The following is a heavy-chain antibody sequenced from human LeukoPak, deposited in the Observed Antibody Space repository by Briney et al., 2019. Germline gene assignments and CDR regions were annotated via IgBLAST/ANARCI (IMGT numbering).Heavy chain of an antibody. V-gene: IGHV1-18*01. D-gene: IGHD3-22*01. CDR1: GYTFTSYG. CDR3: ARDLAYDSSGYYSRIAHNVDY. Sequence: ASVKVSCEASGYTFTSYGISWVRQAPGQGLEWMGWISAYNGNTNYAQKLQGRVTMTTDTSTSTAYMELRSLRSDDTAVYYCARDLAYDSSGYYSRIAHNVDYWGQGTLVTVSS. CDR2: ISAYNGNT. J-gene: IGHJ4*02.